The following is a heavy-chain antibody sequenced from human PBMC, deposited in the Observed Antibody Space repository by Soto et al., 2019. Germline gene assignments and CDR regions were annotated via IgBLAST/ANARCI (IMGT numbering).Heavy chain of an antibody. Sequence: VQLQASGPGLVKPSQTLSLTCTVSGGSISSGGYYLSWIRQHPGMGLEWIGYIYYSGSTYYHPSLYSRVTISVDTSKIPFSLKLRSVTAADTAVYYCARVGGINWFDPLGQGTLVSVSS. CDR1: GGSISSGGYY. CDR2: IYYSGST. D-gene: IGHD3-16*01. J-gene: IGHJ5*02. CDR3: ARVGGINWFDP. V-gene: IGHV4-31*03.